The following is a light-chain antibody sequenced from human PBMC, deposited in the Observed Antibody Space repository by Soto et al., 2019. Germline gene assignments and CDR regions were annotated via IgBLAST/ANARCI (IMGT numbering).Light chain of an antibody. CDR3: KKHNNWPSWT. V-gene: IGKV3-15*01. CDR1: QSVSSY. CDR2: GAS. Sequence: EIVMTQSPATLSVSPGERATLSCRASQSVSSYLAWYQQKPGQAPRLLIYGASTRATGIPARFSGSGSGTEFTLTSSSRQSEDFAVYYCKKHNNWPSWTFGQGTRVE. J-gene: IGKJ1*01.